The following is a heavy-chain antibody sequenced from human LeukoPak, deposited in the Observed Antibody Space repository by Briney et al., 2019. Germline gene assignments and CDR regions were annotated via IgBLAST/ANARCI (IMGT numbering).Heavy chain of an antibody. J-gene: IGHJ4*02. CDR3: AREWDRIAVAGGPGY. V-gene: IGHV3-33*01. CDR1: GFIFSNYG. CDR2: IWYDGQTK. Sequence: GESLRLSCEASGFIFSNYGMHWVRQAPGKGLEWVALIWYDGQTKFYADSVKGRFTISRDNSGNTLFLHMTSLRVEDTAVYYCAREWDRIAVAGGPGYWGQGALVTVSS. D-gene: IGHD6-19*01.